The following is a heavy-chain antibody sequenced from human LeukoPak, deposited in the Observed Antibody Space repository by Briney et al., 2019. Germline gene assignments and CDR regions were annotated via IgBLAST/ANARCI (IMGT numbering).Heavy chain of an antibody. CDR2: IYDSGST. CDR1: GASISSGGYY. CDR3: ARNTGIAAVGNPSYYFYYYMDV. Sequence: SETLSLTCTVPGASISSGGYYWSWVRQYPGKGLEWIGCIYDSGSTFYTPSLKSRVSISLDTSKNQFSLRVISVTAADTAVYFCARNTGIAAVGNPSYYFYYYMDVWGKGTTVTVSS. D-gene: IGHD6-13*01. V-gene: IGHV4-31*03. J-gene: IGHJ6*03.